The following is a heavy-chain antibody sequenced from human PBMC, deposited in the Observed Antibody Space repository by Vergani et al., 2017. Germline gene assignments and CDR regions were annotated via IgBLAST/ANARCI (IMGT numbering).Heavy chain of an antibody. CDR2: IYYSGST. Sequence: QVQLQESGPGLVKPSQTLSLTCTVSGGSISSGGYYWSWIRQHPGKGLEWIGYIYYSGSTYYNPSLKSRVTISVDTSKNQFSLQLSSVTAADPAVYYCARETLGTDYSISRGSFGFDYRGQGTLVTVSS. CDR1: GGSISSGGYY. V-gene: IGHV4-31*03. J-gene: IGHJ4*02. CDR3: ARETLGTDYSISRGSFGFDY. D-gene: IGHD4-11*01.